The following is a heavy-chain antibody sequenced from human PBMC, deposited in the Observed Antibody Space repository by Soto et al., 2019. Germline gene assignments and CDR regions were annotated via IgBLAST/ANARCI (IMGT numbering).Heavy chain of an antibody. Sequence: SVKVSCKASGGTFSSYSISWVRQAPGQGLEWMGGIIPIFGTANYAQKFQGRVTITADESASTAYMELSSLRSEDTAVYYCANVNDSYSDYWGQGTLVTVSS. D-gene: IGHD1-1*01. CDR2: IIPIFGTA. CDR3: ANVNDSYSDY. J-gene: IGHJ4*02. V-gene: IGHV1-69*13. CDR1: GGTFSSYS.